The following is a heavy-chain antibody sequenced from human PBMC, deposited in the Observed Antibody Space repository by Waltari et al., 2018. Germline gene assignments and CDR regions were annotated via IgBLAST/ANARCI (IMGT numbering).Heavy chain of an antibody. V-gene: IGHV3-53*02. J-gene: IGHJ3*02. D-gene: IGHD4-17*01. Sequence: EVQLVETGGGLIQPGGSLRLSCAASGVHVSSNQISWVRQAPGKGLEWVSVIYSGGSTYYADSVKGRFTISRDNSKNTLYLQMNSLRAEDTAVYYCARDNGGAFDIWGQGTMVTVSS. CDR3: ARDNGGAFDI. CDR2: IYSGGST. CDR1: GVHVSSNQ.